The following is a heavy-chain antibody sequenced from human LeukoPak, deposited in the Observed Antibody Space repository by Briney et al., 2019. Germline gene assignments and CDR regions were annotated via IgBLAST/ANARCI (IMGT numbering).Heavy chain of an antibody. CDR2: ISYDGSNK. J-gene: IGHJ4*02. Sequence: GRSLRLSCAASGFTFSSYGMHWVRQAPGKGREGVAVISYDGSNKYYADSVKGRFTISRDNSKNTLYLQMNSLRAEDTAVYYCAKATYYYGSGSYYNLDYWGQGTLVTVSS. V-gene: IGHV3-30*18. CDR3: AKATYYYGSGSYYNLDY. D-gene: IGHD3-10*01. CDR1: GFTFSSYG.